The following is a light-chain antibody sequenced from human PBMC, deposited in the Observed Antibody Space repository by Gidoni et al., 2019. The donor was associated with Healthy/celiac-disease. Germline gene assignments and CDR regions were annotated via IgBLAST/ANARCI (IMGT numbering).Light chain of an antibody. CDR2: GAS. CDR3: QQYGSSPWT. CDR1: QSVSSIY. J-gene: IGKJ1*01. V-gene: IGKV3-20*01. Sequence: EIVLTQSPGTLSLSPGERATLSCRASQSVSSIYLAWYQQKPGQAPRLLIYGASSRATGIPDRFSGSGSGTDFTLTISRLVPEDFAVYYCQQYGSSPWTFGQGTKVESK.